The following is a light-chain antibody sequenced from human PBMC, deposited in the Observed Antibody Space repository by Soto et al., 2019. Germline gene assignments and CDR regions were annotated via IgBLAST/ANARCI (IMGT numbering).Light chain of an antibody. CDR1: TSDVGGYDY. CDR3: LSKTSTISYV. Sequence: ALTQPASVSGSPGQSIAISCTGTTSDVGGYDYVSWYQQHPGKVPKLLIHEVSNRPSGVSNRFSGSKSGNTASLTISGLQAEDEADYYCLSKTSTISYVFGTGTKVTVL. J-gene: IGLJ1*01. V-gene: IGLV2-14*01. CDR2: EVS.